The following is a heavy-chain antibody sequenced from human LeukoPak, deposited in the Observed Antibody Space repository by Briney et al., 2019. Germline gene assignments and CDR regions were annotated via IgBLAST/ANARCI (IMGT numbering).Heavy chain of an antibody. J-gene: IGHJ4*02. D-gene: IGHD3-3*01. Sequence: TPSETLSLTCAVYGGSFSGYYWSWIRQPPGKGLEWIGEINHSGSTNYNPSLKSRVTTSVDTSKNQFSLKLSSVTAADTAVYYCARGRGITIFGVATYFDYWGQGTLVTVSS. V-gene: IGHV4-34*01. CDR2: INHSGST. CDR3: ARGRGITIFGVATYFDY. CDR1: GGSFSGYY.